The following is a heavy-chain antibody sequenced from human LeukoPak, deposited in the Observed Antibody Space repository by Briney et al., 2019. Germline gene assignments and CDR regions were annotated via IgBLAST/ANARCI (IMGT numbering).Heavy chain of an antibody. V-gene: IGHV3-23*01. CDR2: IIGSGGST. Sequence: GGSLRLSCAASGFTFSSYAMSWVRQAPGKGLEWVSTIIGSGGSTYYADSVKGRFNISRDNSKNTLYLQMDSLRAEDTAVYYCAKDLTGSSGWWGQGTLVTVSS. J-gene: IGHJ4*02. CDR3: AKDLTGSSGW. CDR1: GFTFSSYA. D-gene: IGHD6-19*01.